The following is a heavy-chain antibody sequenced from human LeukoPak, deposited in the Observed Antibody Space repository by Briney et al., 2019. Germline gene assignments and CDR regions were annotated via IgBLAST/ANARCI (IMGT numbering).Heavy chain of an antibody. V-gene: IGHV4-59*01. CDR2: IYYRGDT. Sequence: SETLSLTCTVSGGSMGGYYWSWIRQPPGQGLEWIGFIYYRGDTKYNPSLKSRVTILVDTSKNQFSLKLSSVTAADTAVYYCARAGSSSWPHYYYYMDVWGKGTTVTISS. CDR3: ARAGSSSWPHYYYYMDV. CDR1: GGSMGGYY. D-gene: IGHD6-13*01. J-gene: IGHJ6*03.